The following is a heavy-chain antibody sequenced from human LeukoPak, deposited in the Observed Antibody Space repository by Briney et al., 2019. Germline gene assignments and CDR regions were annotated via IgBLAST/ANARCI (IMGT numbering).Heavy chain of an antibody. CDR1: GFTFSSYA. V-gene: IGHV3-23*01. CDR2: ISGSGGST. D-gene: IGHD6-6*01. Sequence: GGSLRLSCAASGFTFSSYAMSWVRQAPGKGLEWVSAISGSGGSTYYADSVKGRFTISRDNAKNSLYLQMNSLRAEDTAVYYCARDSLARPLGYWGQGTLVTVSS. CDR3: ARDSLARPLGY. J-gene: IGHJ4*02.